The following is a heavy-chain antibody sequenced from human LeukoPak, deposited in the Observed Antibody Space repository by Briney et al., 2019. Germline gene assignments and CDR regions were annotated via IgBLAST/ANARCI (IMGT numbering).Heavy chain of an antibody. Sequence: GASVKVSCKASGYTFTSYGISWVRQAPGQGLEWMGWISCYNGNTDYAQKFQGRVTMTRDTSTSTVYMELRSLRSDDTAVYYCARDRSPTQLLRFVPWGQGTLVTVSS. CDR1: GYTFTSYG. J-gene: IGHJ5*02. V-gene: IGHV1-18*01. CDR3: ARDRSPTQLLRFVP. CDR2: ISCYNGNT. D-gene: IGHD2-2*01.